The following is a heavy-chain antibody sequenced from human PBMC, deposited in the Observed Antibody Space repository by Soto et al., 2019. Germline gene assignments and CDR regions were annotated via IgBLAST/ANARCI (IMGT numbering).Heavy chain of an antibody. D-gene: IGHD6-13*01. CDR1: GYTFTSYA. CDR3: ATGSSSWFAFDI. J-gene: IGHJ3*02. CDR2: INAGNGNT. Sequence: VSCKASGYTFTSYAMHWVRQAPGQRLEWMGWINAGNGNTKYSQKFQGRVTITRDTSASTAYMELSSLRSEDTAVYYCATGSSSWFAFDIWGQGTMVTVSS. V-gene: IGHV1-3*01.